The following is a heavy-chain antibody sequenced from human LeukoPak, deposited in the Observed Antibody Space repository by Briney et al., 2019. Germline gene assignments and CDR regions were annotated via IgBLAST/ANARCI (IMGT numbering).Heavy chain of an antibody. J-gene: IGHJ4*02. Sequence: VAVVSHDGSTQYYTDSVRGRFTISRDNSKSTFYLQMNRLRTDDTAVYYCARAIVGTENFDYWGQGTLVTVSS. V-gene: IGHV3-30*10. CDR2: VSHDGSTQ. CDR3: ARAIVGTENFDY. D-gene: IGHD5-12*01.